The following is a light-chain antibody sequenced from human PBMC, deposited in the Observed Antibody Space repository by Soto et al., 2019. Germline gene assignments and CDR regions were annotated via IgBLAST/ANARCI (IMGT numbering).Light chain of an antibody. V-gene: IGKV3-15*01. CDR1: QSINSN. CDR2: GAS. Sequence: EIVLTQSPATLSVSPGERATLSCRASQSINSNLTWYQQKPGQSPRLLIYGASTRAAGIPARFSGSGSGTDFTLTISSLQSADFAVYFCQQYNTWRPLFTFGTGTKVDIK. CDR3: QQYNTWRPLFT. J-gene: IGKJ3*01.